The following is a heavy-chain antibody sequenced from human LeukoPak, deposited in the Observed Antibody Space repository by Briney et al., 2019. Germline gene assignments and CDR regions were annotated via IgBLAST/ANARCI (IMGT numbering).Heavy chain of an antibody. CDR2: IPYDGSNK. CDR3: AKESCSGGSCYYVVMATAYDY. V-gene: IGHV3-30*02. CDR1: GFTFSSYG. J-gene: IGHJ4*02. Sequence: GGSLRLSCAASGFTFSSYGMHWVRQAPGKGLEWVAFIPYDGSNKFYADSVKGQFTISRDNSMGTLYLQMNSLRAEDTAVYYCAKESCSGGSCYYVVMATAYDYWGQGTLVTVSS. D-gene: IGHD2-15*01.